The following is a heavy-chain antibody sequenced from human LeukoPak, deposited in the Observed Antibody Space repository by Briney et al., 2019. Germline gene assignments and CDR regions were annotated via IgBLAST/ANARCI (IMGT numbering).Heavy chain of an antibody. V-gene: IGHV3-23*01. J-gene: IGHJ4*02. Sequence: PGGSLRLSCAASGFTFSSYAMSWVRQAPGKGLEWVPGISASGGVTYSAESVRGRFTISRDNSKNTLYLQMNSLRVDDTAAYYCATISGSFEYLDYWGQGTLVTVSS. CDR3: ATISGSFEYLDY. CDR2: ISASGGVT. CDR1: GFTFSSYA. D-gene: IGHD1-26*01.